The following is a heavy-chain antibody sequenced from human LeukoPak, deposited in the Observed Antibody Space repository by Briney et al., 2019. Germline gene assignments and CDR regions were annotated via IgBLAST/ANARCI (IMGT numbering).Heavy chain of an antibody. D-gene: IGHD6-13*01. CDR2: ISWNSGSI. J-gene: IGHJ4*02. CDR1: GFTFDDYA. Sequence: SLRLSCAASGFTFDDYAMHWVRQAPGKGLEWVSGISWNSGSIGYADSVKGRFTISRDNAKNSLYLQMNSLRAEDTAVYYCARTSLKGFHGAAASRGPNDYWGQGTLVTVSS. V-gene: IGHV3-9*01. CDR3: ARTSLKGFHGAAASRGPNDY.